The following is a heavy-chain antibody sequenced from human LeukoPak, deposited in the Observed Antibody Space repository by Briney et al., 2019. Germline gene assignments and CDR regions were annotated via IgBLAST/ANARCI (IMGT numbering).Heavy chain of an antibody. CDR3: ARGSVLYYMDV. Sequence: GSLRLSCAASGFTFSSYGMHWVRQAPGKGLEWVAVIWYDGSNKYYADSVKGRFTISRDNSKNTLYLQMNSLRAEDTAVYYCARGSVLYYMDVWGKGTTVTVSS. CDR2: IWYDGSNK. J-gene: IGHJ6*03. D-gene: IGHD3-3*01. V-gene: IGHV3-33*01. CDR1: GFTFSSYG.